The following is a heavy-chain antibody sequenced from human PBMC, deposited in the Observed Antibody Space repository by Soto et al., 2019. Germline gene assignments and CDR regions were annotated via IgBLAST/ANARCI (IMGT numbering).Heavy chain of an antibody. V-gene: IGHV3-7*05. CDR3: AKDYMVRDSASSEIYN. Sequence: PGGSLRLSCGASGFTLSTYWVSWVRRAPGKGLEWVGTINRGGSEKYYAGSVKGRFTISRDNSKNTLYLQMNSLRAEDTAVYYCAKDYMVRDSASSEIYNRGQGNLLTISS. CDR2: INRGGSEK. J-gene: IGHJ4*02. CDR1: GFTLSTYW. D-gene: IGHD2-21*01.